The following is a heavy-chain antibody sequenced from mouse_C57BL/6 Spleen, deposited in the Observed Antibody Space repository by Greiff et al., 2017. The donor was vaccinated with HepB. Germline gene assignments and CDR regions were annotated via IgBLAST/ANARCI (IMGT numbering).Heavy chain of an antibody. V-gene: IGHV1-55*01. D-gene: IGHD2-3*01. CDR2: IYPGSGST. CDR3: ARTGDGYFYFDY. J-gene: IGHJ2*01. CDR1: GYTFTSYW. Sequence: VKLQGSGAELVKPGASVKMSCKASGYTFTSYWITWVKQRPGQGLEWIGDIYPGSGSTNYNEKFKSKATLTVDTSSSTAYMQLSSLTSEDSAVYYCARTGDGYFYFDYWGQGTTLTVSS.